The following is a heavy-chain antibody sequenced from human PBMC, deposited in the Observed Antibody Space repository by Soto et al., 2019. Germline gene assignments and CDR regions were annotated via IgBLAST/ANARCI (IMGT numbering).Heavy chain of an antibody. CDR3: ARESCSSTSCYYYYGMDV. Sequence: LRLSCAASGFTFSSYAMHWVRQAPGKGLEWVAVISYDGSNKYYADSVKGRFTISRDNSKNTLYLQMNSLRAEDTAVYYCARESCSSTSCYYYYGMDVWGQGTTVTVSS. V-gene: IGHV3-30-3*01. CDR2: ISYDGSNK. J-gene: IGHJ6*02. CDR1: GFTFSSYA. D-gene: IGHD2-2*01.